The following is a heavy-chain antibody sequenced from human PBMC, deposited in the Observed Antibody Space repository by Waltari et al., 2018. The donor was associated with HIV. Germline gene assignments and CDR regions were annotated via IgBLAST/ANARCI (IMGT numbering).Heavy chain of an antibody. J-gene: IGHJ4*02. V-gene: IGHV3-74*01. CDR1: GFTFTNYW. CDR3: ARDLIGYSDN. D-gene: IGHD3-9*01. CDR2: INEDGRIT. Sequence: EVQLVESGGGLVQPGGSLRLSCAASGFTFTNYWMHWVRQVPGKGLVWVSRINEDGRITNYEDSVKGRFTISRDNAKDTLWRQMNSLRAEDTAIYYCARDLIGYSDNWGQGTLVTVSS.